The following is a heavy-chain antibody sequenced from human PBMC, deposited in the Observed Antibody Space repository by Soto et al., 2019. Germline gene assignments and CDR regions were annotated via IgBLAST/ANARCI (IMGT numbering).Heavy chain of an antibody. Sequence: QLQLQESGPGLVKPSETLSLTCTVSGGSISSSSYYWGWIRQPPGKGLEWIGNMYYSGSTYYNPSLKSRVTISVHTSKPQFSLKLSSVTAADTAIYSCARSGWGTVVSPIDYWGQGTLVTVSS. V-gene: IGHV4-39*01. CDR2: MYYSGST. J-gene: IGHJ4*02. CDR1: GGSISSSSYY. D-gene: IGHD3-16*01. CDR3: ARSGWGTVVSPIDY.